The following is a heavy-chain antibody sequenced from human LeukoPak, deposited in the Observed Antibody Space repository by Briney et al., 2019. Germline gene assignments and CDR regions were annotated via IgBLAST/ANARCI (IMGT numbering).Heavy chain of an antibody. CDR2: IYYSGST. Sequence: SETLSLTCTVSSGSISSYYWSWIRQPPGKGLEWIGNIYYSGSTYYNPSLKSRVTISVDTSKNQFSLKLSAVTAADTAVYYCARHPRKKGSRYYYYYMDVWGKGTTVTVAS. V-gene: IGHV4-59*04. D-gene: IGHD1-14*01. J-gene: IGHJ6*03. CDR1: SGSISSYY. CDR3: ARHPRKKGSRYYYYYMDV.